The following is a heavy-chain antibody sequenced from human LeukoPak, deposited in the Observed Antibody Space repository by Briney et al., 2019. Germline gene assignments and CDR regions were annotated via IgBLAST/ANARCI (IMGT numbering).Heavy chain of an antibody. Sequence: GGSLRLSCAASGFTFSTYAMSWVRQAPGKGLEWVSAISGSGGSTYYADSVKGRFTISRDNSKNTLYLQMNSLRAEDTAVYYCAKDDYGDYVNGHWGQGTLVTVSS. D-gene: IGHD4-17*01. CDR1: GFTFSTYA. J-gene: IGHJ4*02. CDR3: AKDDYGDYVNGH. V-gene: IGHV3-23*01. CDR2: ISGSGGST.